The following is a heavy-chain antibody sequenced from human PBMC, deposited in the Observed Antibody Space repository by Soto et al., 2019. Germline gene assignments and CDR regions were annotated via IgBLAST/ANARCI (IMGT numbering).Heavy chain of an antibody. J-gene: IGHJ3*02. CDR2: INPNSGGT. Sequence: ASVKVSCKASGYTFTGYYMHWVRQAPGQGLEWMGWINPNSGGTNYAQKFQGWVTMTRDTSISTAYMELSRLRSDDTAVYYCAATAVVVTANLNDAFDIWGQGTMVTVSS. CDR3: AATAVVVTANLNDAFDI. V-gene: IGHV1-2*04. CDR1: GYTFTGYY. D-gene: IGHD2-21*02.